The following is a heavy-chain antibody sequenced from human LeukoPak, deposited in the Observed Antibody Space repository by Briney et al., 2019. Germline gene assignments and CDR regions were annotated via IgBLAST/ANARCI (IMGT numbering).Heavy chain of an antibody. J-gene: IGHJ4*02. CDR3: ARAGDDSSGYPYFDY. D-gene: IGHD3-22*01. Sequence: SETLSLTCNVSGGSISSYYWSWIRQPPGKGLEGIGYIYYSGSTNYNPSLKSRVTISVDTSKNQFSLKLSSVTDADTAVYYCARAGDDSSGYPYFDYWGQGTLVTVSS. CDR2: IYYSGST. V-gene: IGHV4-59*01. CDR1: GGSISSYY.